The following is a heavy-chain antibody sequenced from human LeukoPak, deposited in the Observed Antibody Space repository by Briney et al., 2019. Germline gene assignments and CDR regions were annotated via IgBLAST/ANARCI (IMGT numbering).Heavy chain of an antibody. V-gene: IGHV3-15*01. Sequence: GGSLRLSCAASGFTFSNAWMSWVRQAPGKGLEWVGRIKSKTDGGTTDYAAPVKGRFTISRDDSKNTLYLQMNSLKTEDTAVYYRTTDPAEEGLENDYWGQGTLVTVSS. D-gene: IGHD1-1*01. J-gene: IGHJ4*02. CDR3: TTDPAEEGLENDY. CDR1: GFTFSNAW. CDR2: IKSKTDGGTT.